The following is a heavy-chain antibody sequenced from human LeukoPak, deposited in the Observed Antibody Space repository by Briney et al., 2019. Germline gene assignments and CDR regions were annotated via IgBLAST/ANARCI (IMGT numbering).Heavy chain of an antibody. CDR3: ARDWELYYDSSGINWFDP. CDR1: GGTFSSYA. J-gene: IGHJ5*02. CDR2: INPNSGGT. Sequence: GASVKVSCKASGGTFSSYAISWVRQAPGQGLEWMGWINPNSGGTNYAQKFQGRVTMTRDTSISTAYMELSRLRSDDTAVYYCARDWELYYDSSGINWFDPWGQGTLVTVSS. V-gene: IGHV1-2*02. D-gene: IGHD3-22*01.